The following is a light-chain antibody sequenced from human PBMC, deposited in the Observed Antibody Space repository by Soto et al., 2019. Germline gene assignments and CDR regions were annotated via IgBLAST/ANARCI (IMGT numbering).Light chain of an antibody. Sequence: EIVLTQSPGTLSLSPGERATLSCRASQTVTSSYLVWYQQKPGQAPRLLIYGASSRATGTPDRFSGSGSGTDFTLTISRLEPEDFAVYYCQHFGNSAITFGQGTRLESK. CDR2: GAS. J-gene: IGKJ5*01. V-gene: IGKV3-20*01. CDR1: QTVTSSY. CDR3: QHFGNSAIT.